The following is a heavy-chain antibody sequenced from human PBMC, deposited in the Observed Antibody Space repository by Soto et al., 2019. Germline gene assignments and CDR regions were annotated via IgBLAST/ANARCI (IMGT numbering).Heavy chain of an antibody. CDR3: TTYSTQTFCDGGPCYSVQTNIHDS. Sequence: EVQLVESGGGLVKPGGSLTLSCAASGFSFSNVWMSWVRQAPGKGLEWVGDIKSKSVGGTTDYTAPVKGRFTISRDDSKDTLYLQMNSLTSEDTAVYYCTTYSTQTFCDGGPCYSVQTNIHDSWGQGILVTVSS. D-gene: IGHD2-15*01. CDR1: GFSFSNVW. CDR2: IKSKSVGGTT. V-gene: IGHV3-15*01. J-gene: IGHJ4*02.